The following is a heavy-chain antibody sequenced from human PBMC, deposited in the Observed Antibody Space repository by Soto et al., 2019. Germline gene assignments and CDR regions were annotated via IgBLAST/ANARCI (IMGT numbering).Heavy chain of an antibody. D-gene: IGHD2-2*02. CDR1: GGSISSSSYY. CDR2: IYYSGST. J-gene: IGHJ4*02. Sequence: SETLSLTCTVSGGSISSSSYYWGWIRQPPGKGLEWIGSIYYSGSTYYNPSLKSRVTISVDTSKNQFSLKLSSVTAADTAVYYCARAKYRPRFDYWGQGTLVTVSS. CDR3: ARAKYRPRFDY. V-gene: IGHV4-39*01.